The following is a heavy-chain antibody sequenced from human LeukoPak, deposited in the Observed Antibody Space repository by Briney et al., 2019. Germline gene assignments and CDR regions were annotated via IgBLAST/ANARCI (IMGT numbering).Heavy chain of an antibody. CDR1: GFTFSSYA. V-gene: IGHV3-64*01. CDR2: ISSNGGST. CDR3: VRVSGSYGY. D-gene: IGHD1-26*01. J-gene: IGHJ4*02. Sequence: GGSLRLSCAASGFTFSSYAMHWVRQAPGKGLEYVSAISSNGGSTFYASSVKGRFTISRDTSKNTLYLQMGSLRADDMAVYYCVRVSGSYGYWGQGTLVTVSS.